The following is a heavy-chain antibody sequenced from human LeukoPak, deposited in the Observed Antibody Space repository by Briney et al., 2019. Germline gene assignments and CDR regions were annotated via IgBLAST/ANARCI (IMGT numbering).Heavy chain of an antibody. J-gene: IGHJ4*02. CDR2: ISAYNGNT. Sequence: ASVKISCKASGYTFTSYGISWVRQAPGQGLEWMGWISAYNGNTNYAQKLQGRVTMTTDTSTSKAYMELRSLRSDDTAVYYCAAGPGGYDSSGYPDYWGQGTLVTVSS. V-gene: IGHV1-18*01. D-gene: IGHD3-22*01. CDR1: GYTFTSYG. CDR3: AAGPGGYDSSGYPDY.